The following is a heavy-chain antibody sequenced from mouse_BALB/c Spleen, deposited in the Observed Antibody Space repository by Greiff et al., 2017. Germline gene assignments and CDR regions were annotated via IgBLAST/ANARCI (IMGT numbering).Heavy chain of an antibody. J-gene: IGHJ1*01. CDR2: ISYDGSN. CDR1: GYSITSGYY. Sequence: EVHLVESGPGLVKPSQSLSLTCSVTGYSITSGYYWNWIRQFPGNKLEWMGYISYDGSNNYNPSLKNRISITRDTSKNQFFLKLNSVTTDDTATYYCARRDRYWYFDVWGAGTTVTVSS. V-gene: IGHV3-6*02. CDR3: ARRDRYWYFDV. D-gene: IGHD2-14*01.